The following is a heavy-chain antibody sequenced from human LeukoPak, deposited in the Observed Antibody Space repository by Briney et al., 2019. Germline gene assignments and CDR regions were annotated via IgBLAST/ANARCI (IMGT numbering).Heavy chain of an antibody. D-gene: IGHD3-16*01. CDR1: GFTFSSYD. CDR2: ISYDGNDK. V-gene: IGHV3-30*18. Sequence: GGSLRLSCAASGFTFSSYDMHWVRQAPGKGLEWVPVISYDGNDKHYADSVKGRFTISRDNSKNTLYLQMNSLRVEDTAVYYCAKDQYDYVRGEFDYWGQGTLVTVSS. CDR3: AKDQYDYVRGEFDY. J-gene: IGHJ4*02.